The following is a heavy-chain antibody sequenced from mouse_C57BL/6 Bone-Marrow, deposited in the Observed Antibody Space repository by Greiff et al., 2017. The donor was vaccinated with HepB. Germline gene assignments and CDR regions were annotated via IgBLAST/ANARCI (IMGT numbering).Heavy chain of an antibody. CDR1: GYTFTSYW. V-gene: IGHV1-5*01. J-gene: IGHJ3*01. CDR3: TRCPYGSSPAWFAY. D-gene: IGHD1-1*01. CDR2: IYPGNSDT. Sequence: EVQLQQSGTVLARPGASVKMSCKTSGYTFTSYWMHWVKQRPGQGLAWIGAIYPGNSDTSYNQKFKGKAKLTAVTSASTAYMELSSLTNEDSAVYYCTRCPYGSSPAWFAYWGQGTLVTVSA.